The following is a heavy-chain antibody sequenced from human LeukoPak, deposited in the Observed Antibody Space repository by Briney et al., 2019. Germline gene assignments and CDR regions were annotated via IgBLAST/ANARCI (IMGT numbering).Heavy chain of an antibody. D-gene: IGHD1-26*01. Sequence: ASVKVSCKASGYTFTSYDINRVRQATGQGLEWMGWMNPNSGNTGYAQKFQGRVTMTRNTSISTAYMELSSLRSEDTAVYYCAIPNGATYSGGYAFDYWGQGTLVTVSS. CDR3: AIPNGATYSGGYAFDY. CDR1: GYTFTSYD. J-gene: IGHJ4*02. CDR2: MNPNSGNT. V-gene: IGHV1-8*01.